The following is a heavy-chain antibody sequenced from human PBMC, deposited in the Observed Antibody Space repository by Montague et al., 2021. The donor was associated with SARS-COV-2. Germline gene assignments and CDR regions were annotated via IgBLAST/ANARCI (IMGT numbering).Heavy chain of an antibody. CDR2: IYYTGST. J-gene: IGHJ6*02. V-gene: IGHV4-59*01. D-gene: IGHD4-17*01. CDR3: ARDNYGDWGYYGLDV. Sequence: SETLSPTCTVSGDSIGTYYWNWIRQSPGKGLEWPGYIYYTGSTKYSPSLKSRVTISMDTSRDQLSLRLKSVTAADTAVYYCARDNYGDWGYYGLDVWGQGTTVIVSS. CDR1: GDSIGTYY.